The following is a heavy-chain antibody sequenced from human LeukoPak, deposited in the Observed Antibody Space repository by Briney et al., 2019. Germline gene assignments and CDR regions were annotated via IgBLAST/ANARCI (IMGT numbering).Heavy chain of an antibody. CDR2: IYYSGTT. CDR1: GGSISSRTYY. V-gene: IGHV4-39*07. D-gene: IGHD3-9*01. CDR3: ARPILTGYYDAFGY. J-gene: IGHJ4*02. Sequence: PSETLSLTCTVSGGSISSRTYYWGWIRQPPGKGLEWIGTIYYSGTTYYNPSLKSRVTISVDTSKNQFSLKLSSVTAADTAVYYCARPILTGYYDAFGYWGQGTLVTVSS.